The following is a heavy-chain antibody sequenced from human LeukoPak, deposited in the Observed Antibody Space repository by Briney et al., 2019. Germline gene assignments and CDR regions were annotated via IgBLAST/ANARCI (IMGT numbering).Heavy chain of an antibody. CDR2: IKRDGSEK. CDR1: GFTFSNYW. V-gene: IGHV3-7*01. Sequence: GGSLRLSCVASGFTFSNYWMTWVRQAPGRGLEWVANIKRDGSEKYYVDSVRGRFTISRDNAKNSLYLQVISLRAEDTAVYYCAREISSWYRTEGRFDPWGQGTLVTVSS. D-gene: IGHD6-13*01. J-gene: IGHJ5*02. CDR3: AREISSWYRTEGRFDP.